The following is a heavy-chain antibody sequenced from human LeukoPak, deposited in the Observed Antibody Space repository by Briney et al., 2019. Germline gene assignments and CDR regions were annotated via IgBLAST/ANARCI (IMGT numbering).Heavy chain of an antibody. J-gene: IGHJ5*02. CDR2: IKLDGSEK. V-gene: IGHV3-7*01. Sequence: GGSLRLSCAASGFTFSSYWMSWVRQAPGKGLEWVANIKLDGSEKYYVDSVKGRFTISRDNAKKSLYLQMNSLRDEDTAVYYCARGHPGIAAAGTVSNWFDPWGQGTLVTVSS. CDR1: GFTFSSYW. D-gene: IGHD6-13*01. CDR3: ARGHPGIAAAGTVSNWFDP.